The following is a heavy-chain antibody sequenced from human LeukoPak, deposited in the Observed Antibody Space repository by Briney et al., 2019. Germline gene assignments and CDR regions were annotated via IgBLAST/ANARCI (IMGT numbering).Heavy chain of an antibody. Sequence: PGGSLRLSCAASGFTSAFTFSDSTMNWVRQAPGKGLEWVANIKQDGSEKYYVDSVKGRFTISRDNAKNSLYLQMNSLRVEETAVYYCARAPPRRDGNNHRGYYFDYWGQGSLVTVSS. D-gene: IGHD5-24*01. J-gene: IGHJ4*02. CDR3: ARAPPRRDGNNHRGYYFDY. CDR1: GFTSAFTFSDST. CDR2: IKQDGSEK. V-gene: IGHV3-7*01.